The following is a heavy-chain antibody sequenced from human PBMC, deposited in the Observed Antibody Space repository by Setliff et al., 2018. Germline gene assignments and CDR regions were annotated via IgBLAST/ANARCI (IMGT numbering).Heavy chain of an antibody. CDR2: ISYDGSNK. CDR1: GFTFSSYA. D-gene: IGHD2-2*01. J-gene: IGHJ6*02. Sequence: PGGSLRLSCAASGFTFSSYAMHWVRQAPGKGLEWVAVISYDGSNKYYADSVKGRFTISRDNSKNTLYLQMNSLRAEDTAVYYCARGVPAATNLESYGMDVWGQGTTVTVSS. V-gene: IGHV3-30-3*01. CDR3: ARGVPAATNLESYGMDV.